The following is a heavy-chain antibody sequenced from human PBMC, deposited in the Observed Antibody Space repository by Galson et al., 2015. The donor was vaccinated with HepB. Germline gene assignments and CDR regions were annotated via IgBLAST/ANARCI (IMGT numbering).Heavy chain of an antibody. CDR3: ARDLYGPGSYWSGSKHYGMDV. CDR2: IYKSGST. J-gene: IGHJ6*02. Sequence: SLRLSCAAAGISVSSSYMTWVRQAPGKGLEWVSVIYKSGSTYYGDSVKGSFTISRDNSKNTLYLQMNSLGVEDTAVYYCARDLYGPGSYWSGSKHYGMDVWGHGTTVTVSS. CDR1: GISVSSSY. D-gene: IGHD3-10*01. V-gene: IGHV3-66*01.